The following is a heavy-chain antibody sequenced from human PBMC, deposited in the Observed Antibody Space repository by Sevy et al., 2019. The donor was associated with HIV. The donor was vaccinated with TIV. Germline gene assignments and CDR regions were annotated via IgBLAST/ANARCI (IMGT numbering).Heavy chain of an antibody. CDR1: GFSFSANW. V-gene: IGHV3-7*01. D-gene: IGHD3-16*01. J-gene: IGHJ4*02. CDR3: AHETFGRFES. Sequence: GGSLRLSCAASGFSFSANWMNWVRQAPGKGLEWVATIKGDGSDKHYVDSVEGRFTISRDNAKNVLYLQMNSLSVEDTAVYYCAHETFGRFESWGQGTLVTVSS. CDR2: IKGDGSDK.